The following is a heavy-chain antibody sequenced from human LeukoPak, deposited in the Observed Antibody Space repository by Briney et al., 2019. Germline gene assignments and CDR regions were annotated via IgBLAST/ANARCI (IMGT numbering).Heavy chain of an antibody. V-gene: IGHV1-18*01. J-gene: IGHJ4*02. CDR2: ISAYNGNT. Sequence: GASVKVSCKASGYTFTSYGISWVRQAPGQGLEWMGWISAYNGNTNYAQKLQGRVTMTTDTSTSTAYMELRSPRSDDTAVYYCASTPYGSGSYSHFVYWGQGTLVTVSS. CDR3: ASTPYGSGSYSHFVY. CDR1: GYTFTSYG. D-gene: IGHD3-10*01.